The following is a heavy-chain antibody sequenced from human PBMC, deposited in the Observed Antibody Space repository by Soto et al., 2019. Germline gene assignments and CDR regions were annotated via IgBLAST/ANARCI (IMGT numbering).Heavy chain of an antibody. J-gene: IGHJ4*02. V-gene: IGHV4-34*01. CDR2: INHSGST. D-gene: IGHD1-7*01. CDR3: AGRSRTIE. CDR1: GGSFSGYY. Sequence: PSETLSLTCAVYGGSFSGYYWSWIRQPPGKGLEWIGEINHSGSTNYNPSLKSRVTISVDRSKNQFSLELTSVTAADTAVYYCAGRSRTIEWGQGTQVTVSS.